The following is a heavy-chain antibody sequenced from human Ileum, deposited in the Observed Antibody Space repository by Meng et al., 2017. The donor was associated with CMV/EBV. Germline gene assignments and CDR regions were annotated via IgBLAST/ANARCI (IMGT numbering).Heavy chain of an antibody. J-gene: IGHJ6*02. V-gene: IGHV1-2*02. CDR3: AKSHSDFWTGYLPYMDV. CDR1: GYTFSDHS. D-gene: IGHD3/OR15-3a*01. CDR2: INLNNGGT. Sequence: ASVKVSCKASGYTFSDHSVHWVRQAPGQGLEWIGFINLNNGGTNWAQKFLGRVTLTRDTAISTAYMELSRLTSDDAAVYYCAKSHSDFWTGYLPYMDVWGQGTTVTVSS.